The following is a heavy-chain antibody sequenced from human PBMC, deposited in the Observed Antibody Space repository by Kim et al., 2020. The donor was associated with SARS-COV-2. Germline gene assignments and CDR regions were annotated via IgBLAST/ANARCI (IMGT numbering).Heavy chain of an antibody. CDR1: GFTFSSYE. J-gene: IGHJ5*02. V-gene: IGHV3-48*03. CDR2: ISSSGSTI. Sequence: GGSLRLSCAASGFTFSSYEMYWVRQAPGKGLEWVSYISSSGSTIYYADSVKGRFTISRDNAKNSLYLQMNSLRAEDTAVYYCARVRHSSSWLEARFDPWGQGTLVTVSS. CDR3: ARVRHSSSWLEARFDP. D-gene: IGHD6-13*01.